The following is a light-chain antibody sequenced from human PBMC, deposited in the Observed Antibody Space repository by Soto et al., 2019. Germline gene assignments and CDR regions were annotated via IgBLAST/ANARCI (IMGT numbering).Light chain of an antibody. J-gene: IGKJ2*01. CDR2: GAS. CDR1: QVIGSRY. V-gene: IGKV3-20*01. CDR3: QQFGSSIPHT. Sequence: EIVMTQSPGTLSLSPGERATISCRASQVIGSRYLAWYHQKSGQAPRLLIYGASSRATGIPDRFSGSGSGNNLHLNISRTEPEDFGVYYCQQFGSSIPHTFGQGTKLEIK.